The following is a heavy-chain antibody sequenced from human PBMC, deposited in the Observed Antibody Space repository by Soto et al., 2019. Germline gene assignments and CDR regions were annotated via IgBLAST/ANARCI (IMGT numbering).Heavy chain of an antibody. Sequence: ASETLSLTCAVYGGSFSGYYWSWIRQPPGKGLEWIGEINHSGSTNYNPSLKSRVTISVDTSKNQFSLKLSSVTAADTAVYYCAREKIVVVPAAMNWFDPWGQGTLVTVSS. CDR2: INHSGST. D-gene: IGHD2-2*01. V-gene: IGHV4-34*01. CDR1: GGSFSGYY. J-gene: IGHJ5*02. CDR3: AREKIVVVPAAMNWFDP.